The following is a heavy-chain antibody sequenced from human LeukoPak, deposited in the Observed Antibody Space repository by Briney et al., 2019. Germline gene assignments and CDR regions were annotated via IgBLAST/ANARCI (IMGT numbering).Heavy chain of an antibody. CDR2: ISAYNGNT. CDR1: GYTFTSYG. Sequence: WASVKVSCKASGYTFTSYGISWVRQAPGQGLEWMGWISAYNGNTNYAQKLQGRVTMTTDTSTSTAYMELRSLRSDDTAVYYCARERRSRLYYYDSSDYLVWGRGTLVTVSS. D-gene: IGHD3-22*01. V-gene: IGHV1-18*01. J-gene: IGHJ4*02. CDR3: ARERRSRLYYYDSSDYLV.